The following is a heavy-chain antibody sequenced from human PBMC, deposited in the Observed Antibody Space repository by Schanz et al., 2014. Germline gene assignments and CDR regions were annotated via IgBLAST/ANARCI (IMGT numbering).Heavy chain of an antibody. V-gene: IGHV3-30*02. J-gene: IGHJ6*02. CDR3: ARSGVDV. CDR1: GFVFSAHG. Sequence: QVQLVESGGGVVQPGGSLRLSCAASGFVFSAHGMHWVRQAPGKGLEWVTFIRNDGTTQYYTESVKGRFTISRDNSRDTLYLQMNSLRAEDTAVYYCARSGVDVWGQGTTVTVSS. D-gene: IGHD3-10*01. CDR2: IRNDGTTQ.